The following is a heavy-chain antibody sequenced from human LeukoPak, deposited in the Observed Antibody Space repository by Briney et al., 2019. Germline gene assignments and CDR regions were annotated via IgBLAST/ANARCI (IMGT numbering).Heavy chain of an antibody. J-gene: IGHJ4*02. CDR1: GFTFSDYY. V-gene: IGHV3-11*05. CDR2: ISSSGSYA. CDR3: AGVGRIAAAGTSDY. D-gene: IGHD6-13*01. Sequence: GGSLRLSCAASGFTFSDYYMSWIRQAPGKGLEWVTYISSSGSYANYADSVKGRFTISRDNAKNSLSLQMNSLRAEDTAVYYCAGVGRIAAAGTSDYWGQGTLVTVSS.